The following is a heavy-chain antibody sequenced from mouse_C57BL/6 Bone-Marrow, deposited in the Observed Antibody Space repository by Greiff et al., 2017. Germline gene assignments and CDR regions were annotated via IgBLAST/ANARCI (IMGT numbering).Heavy chain of an antibody. CDR1: GYTFTTYP. CDR2: FHPYNDDT. D-gene: IGHD2-1*01. J-gene: IGHJ2*01. Sequence: QVQLQQPGAELVKPGASVKMSCKASGYTFTTYPIEWMKQNHGKSLEWIGNFHPYNDDTKYNEKFKGKATLTVDKSSSTVYLELSSLTSDDSAVYYCARGGNYGGYSFDYWGQGTTLTVSS. CDR3: ARGGNYGGYSFDY. V-gene: IGHV1-47*01.